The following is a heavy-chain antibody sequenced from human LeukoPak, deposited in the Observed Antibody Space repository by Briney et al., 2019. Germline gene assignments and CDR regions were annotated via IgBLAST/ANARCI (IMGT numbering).Heavy chain of an antibody. D-gene: IGHD1-14*01. CDR3: ARHGTGQKAFNI. V-gene: IGHV4-59*08. CDR1: SGSISGYY. Sequence: SETLSLTCTVSSGSISGYYWSWNRQPPGKGLEWIGQIHYSGGTIYNPSLKSRVTISVDTSKNQFSLKLSSGSAADTAAYYCARHGTGQKAFNIWSQGTMVTVSS. J-gene: IGHJ3*02. CDR2: IHYSGGT.